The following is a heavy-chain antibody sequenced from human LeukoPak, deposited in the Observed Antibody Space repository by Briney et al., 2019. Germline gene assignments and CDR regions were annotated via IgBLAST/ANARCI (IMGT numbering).Heavy chain of an antibody. Sequence: PGGSLRLSCAASGFTVSSNYMSWVRQAPGKGLEWVSVIYSGGSTYYADSVKGRFTISRDNSKNTLYLQMNSLRAEDTAVYYCARRSLSGATTGYYYDSWGQGTLVAVSS. D-gene: IGHD1-26*01. CDR1: GFTVSSNY. CDR3: ARRSLSGATTGYYYDS. J-gene: IGHJ5*01. CDR2: IYSGGST. V-gene: IGHV3-66*01.